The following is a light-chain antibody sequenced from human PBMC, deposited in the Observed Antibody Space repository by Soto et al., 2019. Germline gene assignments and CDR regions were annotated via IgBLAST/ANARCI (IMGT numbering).Light chain of an antibody. J-gene: IGLJ3*02. Sequence: QSVLTQPPSASGTPGQRVTISCSGSSSNIGNNAVNWYQQLPGTAPKLLIYLTNQRPSGVPDRFSGSKSGTSASLAISGLQSEDEADYFCAAWDDTLDGWVFGGRTKLTVL. V-gene: IGLV1-44*01. CDR2: LTN. CDR1: SSNIGNNA. CDR3: AAWDDTLDGWV.